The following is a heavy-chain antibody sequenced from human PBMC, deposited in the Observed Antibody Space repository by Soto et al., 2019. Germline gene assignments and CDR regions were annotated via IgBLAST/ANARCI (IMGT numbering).Heavy chain of an antibody. CDR1: GFTFSSYA. J-gene: IGHJ4*02. D-gene: IGHD3-16*01. CDR3: AKDLRPDGLWDIDY. V-gene: IGHV3-23*01. CDR2: ITQGGRA. Sequence: PGGSLRLSCAASGFTFSSYAMSRVRQAPGKGPVWVSGITQGGRAYYADSVKGRFTMSRDNSKNTVYLQMINLRAEDTAVYDCAKDLRPDGLWDIDYWGQGTLVTVSS.